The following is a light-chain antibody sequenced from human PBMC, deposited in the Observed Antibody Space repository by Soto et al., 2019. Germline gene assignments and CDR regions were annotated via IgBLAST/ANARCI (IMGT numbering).Light chain of an antibody. CDR2: DVT. V-gene: IGLV2-11*01. J-gene: IGLJ3*02. Sequence: QSALTQPRSVSGSAGQSVTISCSGTSSDLGAYNFVSWYQHHPGRAPKLMIYDVTLRPSGVPYRFSGSKSGNTASLTISGLQAEDEADYYCCSYAGSFTWVFGGGTKVTVL. CDR1: SSDLGAYNF. CDR3: CSYAGSFTWV.